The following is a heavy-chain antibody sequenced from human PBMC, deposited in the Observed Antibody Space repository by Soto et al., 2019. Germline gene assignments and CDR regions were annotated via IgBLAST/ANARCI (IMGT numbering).Heavy chain of an antibody. J-gene: IGHJ4*02. V-gene: IGHV4-59*08. CDR2: IYYSGST. D-gene: IGHD4-17*01. CDR1: GGSISSYY. CDR3: ARRYGYYFGY. Sequence: QVQLQESGPGLVKPSETLSLTCTASGGSISSYYWSWIRQPPGKGLEWIGYIYYSGSTNYNPSLKSRVTISADTAQDQLSLKLSSVNAADTAVYYCARRYGYYFGYWGQGTLVTVSS.